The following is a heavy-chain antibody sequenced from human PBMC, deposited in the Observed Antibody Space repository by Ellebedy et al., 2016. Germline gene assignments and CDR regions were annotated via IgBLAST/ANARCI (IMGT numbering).Heavy chain of an antibody. J-gene: IGHJ4*02. V-gene: IGHV4-59*01. CDR1: GGSISSYY. Sequence: SETLSLTCTVSGGSISSYYWSWIRQPPGKGLEWIGYIYYSGSTNYNPSLKSRVTISVDTSKNQFSLKLSSVTAADTAVYYCARGSHYYGSGSLFVYFDYWGQGTPVTVSS. CDR2: IYYSGST. D-gene: IGHD3-10*01. CDR3: ARGSHYYGSGSLFVYFDY.